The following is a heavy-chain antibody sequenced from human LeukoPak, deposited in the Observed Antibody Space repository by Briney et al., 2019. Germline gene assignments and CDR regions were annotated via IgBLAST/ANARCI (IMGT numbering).Heavy chain of an antibody. J-gene: IGHJ4*02. Sequence: SGPALVRPTQTLTLTCTFSGFSLSTSGMCVSWIRQPPGKALEWLARIDWDDDKYYSTSLKTRLTISKDTSKNQVVLTMTNMDPVDTATYYCARQGTFGGVIGYWGQGTLVTVSS. CDR3: ARQGTFGGVIGY. V-gene: IGHV2-70*11. CDR2: IDWDDDK. D-gene: IGHD3-16*01. CDR1: GFSLSTSGMC.